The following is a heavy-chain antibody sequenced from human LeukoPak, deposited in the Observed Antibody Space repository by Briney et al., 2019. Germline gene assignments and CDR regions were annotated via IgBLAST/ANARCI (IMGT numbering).Heavy chain of an antibody. Sequence: GGSLRLSCAASGFIFRSFSMTWVRQAPGKGLAWVASISSTSNHRYHADSVKGRFNISRDNDKNSLYLQMNSLRAEDTALYYCATRVTADSYDASDIWGQGTMVTVSS. CDR3: ATRVTADSYDASDI. CDR1: GFIFRSFS. D-gene: IGHD6-13*01. V-gene: IGHV3-21*06. J-gene: IGHJ3*02. CDR2: ISSTSNHR.